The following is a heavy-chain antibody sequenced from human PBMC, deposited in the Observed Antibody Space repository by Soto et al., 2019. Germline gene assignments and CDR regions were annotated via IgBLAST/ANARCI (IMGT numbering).Heavy chain of an antibody. V-gene: IGHV3-64*01. D-gene: IGHD3-10*01. J-gene: IGHJ4*02. CDR2: ISSNGGST. CDR1: GFTFNSHA. CDR3: ASMGYHYGSGSYPLEY. Sequence: GGSLRLSCTASGFTFNSHAMTWVRQAPGKGLEYVSAISSNGGSTYYANSVKGRFTISRDNSKNTLYLQMGSLRAEDMAVYYCASMGYHYGSGSYPLEYRGQGTLVTVSS.